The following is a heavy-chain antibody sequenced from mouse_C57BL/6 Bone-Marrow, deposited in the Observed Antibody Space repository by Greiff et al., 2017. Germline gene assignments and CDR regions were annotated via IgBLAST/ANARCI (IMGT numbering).Heavy chain of an antibody. CDR1: GYTFTSYW. CDR2: IDPSDSYT. J-gene: IGHJ2*01. V-gene: IGHV1-69*01. Sequence: VQLQQPGAELVMPGASVKLSCKASGYTFTSYWMHWVKQRPGKGLEWIGEIDPSDSYTNYNQQFKGKSTLTVDKSSSTTYIQLSSLTSEDSAVYYCARDYGISYYFDYWGQGTTLTVSS. D-gene: IGHD1-1*01. CDR3: ARDYGISYYFDY.